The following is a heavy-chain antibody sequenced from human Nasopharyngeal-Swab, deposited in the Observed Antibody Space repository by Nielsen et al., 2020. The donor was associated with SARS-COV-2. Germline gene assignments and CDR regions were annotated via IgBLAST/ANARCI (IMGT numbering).Heavy chain of an antibody. V-gene: IGHV3-15*01. CDR2: IKSKTVGGTT. CDR1: GFTFSNAW. J-gene: IGHJ6*02. Sequence: ETLSLTCAASGFTFSNAWMSWVRQAPGKGLEWVDRIKSKTVGGTTDYAAPVKGRFTIPRDDSKNTLYLQMNSLKTEDTAVYYCTTETEGSYYYGMDVWGQGTTVTVSS. D-gene: IGHD1-14*01. CDR3: TTETEGSYYYGMDV.